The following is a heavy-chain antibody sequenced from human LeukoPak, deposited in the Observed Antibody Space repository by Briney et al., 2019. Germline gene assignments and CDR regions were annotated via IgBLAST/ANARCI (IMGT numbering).Heavy chain of an antibody. CDR3: ARHSGGFGESIFDY. CDR1: GGSISSSSYY. Sequence: SETLSLTCTVSGGSISSSSYYWGWIRQPPGKGLEWIGSICYSGSTYYNPSLKSRVTISVDTSKNQFSLKLSSVTAADTAAYYCARHSGGFGESIFDYWGQGTLVTVSS. D-gene: IGHD3-10*01. J-gene: IGHJ4*02. CDR2: ICYSGST. V-gene: IGHV4-39*01.